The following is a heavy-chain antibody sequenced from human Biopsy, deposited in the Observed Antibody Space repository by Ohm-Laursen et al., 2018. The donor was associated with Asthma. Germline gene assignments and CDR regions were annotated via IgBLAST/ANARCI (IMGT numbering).Heavy chain of an antibody. CDR2: ISWNSATI. J-gene: IGHJ4*02. CDR3: AKVRSDWVITESFDY. CDR1: GFTFSSYG. D-gene: IGHD3-22*01. V-gene: IGHV3-9*01. Sequence: SSLRLSCAASGFTFSSYGMHWVRQAPGKGLEWVSGISWNSATIGYADSVEGRFTISRDNAKNSVFLHMDSLRPEDTAFYYCAKVRSDWVITESFDYWGQGVLATASS.